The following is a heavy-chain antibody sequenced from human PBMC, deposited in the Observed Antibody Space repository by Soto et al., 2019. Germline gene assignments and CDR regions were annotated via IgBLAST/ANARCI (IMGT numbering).Heavy chain of an antibody. D-gene: IGHD3-10*01. CDR3: ARDGGTMVRGGYGMDV. J-gene: IGHJ6*02. CDR2: IIPIFGTA. Sequence: QVQLVQSGAEVKKPGSSVKVSGKASGGTFSSYAISWVRQSPGQGLEWMGGIIPIFGTANYAQKFQGRVTITADESTSTAYMELSSLRSEDTAVYYCARDGGTMVRGGYGMDVWGQGTTVTVSS. CDR1: GGTFSSYA. V-gene: IGHV1-69*01.